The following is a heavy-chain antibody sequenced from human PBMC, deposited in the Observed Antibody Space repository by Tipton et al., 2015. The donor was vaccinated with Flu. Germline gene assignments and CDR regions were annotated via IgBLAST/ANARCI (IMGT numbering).Heavy chain of an antibody. CDR3: ARDRYTGSSYYCYGMDV. CDR1: GFTFSSYE. J-gene: IGHJ6*02. V-gene: IGHV3-48*03. D-gene: IGHD6-13*01. CDR2: ISNSGSTI. Sequence: SLRLSCAASGFTFSSYEMNWVRQAPGKGLEWVSFISNSGSTIYYADSVKGRFTISRDNAKNSLYLQMNSLRAEDTAVYYCARDRYTGSSYYCYGMDVWGQGTTVTVSS.